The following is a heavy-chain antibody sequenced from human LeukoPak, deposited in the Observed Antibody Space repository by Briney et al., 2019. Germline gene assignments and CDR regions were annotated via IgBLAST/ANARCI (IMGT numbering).Heavy chain of an antibody. CDR1: GFTFSSYA. J-gene: IGHJ4*02. CDR2: ISGSGGST. CDR3: AKDASRHCTNGVCYTVYARDY. V-gene: IGHV3-23*01. Sequence: GGSLRLSCAASGFTFSSYAMSWVRQAPGQGLEWVSAISGSGGSTYYADSVQGRFTIARDNSKNTLYLQMNSLRAEDTAVYYCAKDASRHCTNGVCYTVYARDYWGQGTLVTVSS. D-gene: IGHD2-8*01.